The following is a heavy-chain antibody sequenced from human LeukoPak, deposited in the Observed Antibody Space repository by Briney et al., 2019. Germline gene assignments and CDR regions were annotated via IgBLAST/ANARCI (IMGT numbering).Heavy chain of an antibody. CDR1: GGSISSGSYY. CDR3: ARAPYYYDSSGYHRGDAFDI. CDR2: IYTSGST. J-gene: IGHJ3*02. V-gene: IGHV4-61*02. Sequence: SQTLSLTCTVSGGSISSGSYYWSWIRKPAGKGLEWIGRIYTSGSTNYNPSLKSRVTMSVDTSKNQFSLKLSSVTAADTAVYYCARAPYYYDSSGYHRGDAFDIWGQGTMVTVSS. D-gene: IGHD3-22*01.